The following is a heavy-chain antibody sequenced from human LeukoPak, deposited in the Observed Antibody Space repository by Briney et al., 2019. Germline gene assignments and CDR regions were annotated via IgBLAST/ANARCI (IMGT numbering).Heavy chain of an antibody. D-gene: IGHD2-2*01. CDR1: GGSFSGYY. J-gene: IGHJ4*02. V-gene: IGHV4-34*01. CDR3: ARGRVPFDY. Sequence: PSETLSLTCAVYGGSFSGYYWSWIRQPPGKGLEWIGEINHSGSTNYNPSLKSRVTISVDTSKNQFSLKLSSVTAADTAVYYCARGRVPFDYWGQGTLVTVSS. CDR2: INHSGST.